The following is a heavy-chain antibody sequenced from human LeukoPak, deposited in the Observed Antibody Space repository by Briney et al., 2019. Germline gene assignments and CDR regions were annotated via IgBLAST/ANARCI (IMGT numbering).Heavy chain of an antibody. Sequence: GGSLRLSCAPSEFTFSSYWMSWVRQAPGKGLEWVATINQDGSEKYYVDSVKGRFTISRDNAKNSLYLQMNSLRAEDTAVYYCARGMFYYGSGSDTGDYWGQGTLVTVSS. V-gene: IGHV3-7*05. D-gene: IGHD3-10*01. J-gene: IGHJ4*02. CDR3: ARGMFYYGSGSDTGDY. CDR2: INQDGSEK. CDR1: EFTFSSYW.